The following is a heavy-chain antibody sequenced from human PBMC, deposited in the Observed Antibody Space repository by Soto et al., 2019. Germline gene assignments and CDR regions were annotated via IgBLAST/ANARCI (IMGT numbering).Heavy chain of an antibody. CDR3: ARGGVDDILIYNWFDP. CDR2: ISSSSSTI. CDR1: GFTFSSYS. J-gene: IGHJ5*02. Sequence: GGSLRLSCAASGFTFSSYSMNWVRQAPGKGLEWVSYISSSSSTIYYADSVKGRFTISRDNAKNSLYLQMNSLRDEDTAVYYCARGGVDDILIYNWFDPWGQGTLVTVSS. D-gene: IGHD3-9*01. V-gene: IGHV3-48*02.